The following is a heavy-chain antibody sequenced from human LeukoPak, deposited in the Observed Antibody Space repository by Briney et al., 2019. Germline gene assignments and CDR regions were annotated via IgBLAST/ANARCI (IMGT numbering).Heavy chain of an antibody. D-gene: IGHD3-16*01. Sequence: PSETLSLTCTVSNGSVRSYYWSRVRQSPGKGLEWIGYIYYSGSTNYNPSLKSRVTISIHTSRNQFSLMLSSVTAADTAMYYCARYYDRTGFDYWGQGTLVTVSS. CDR1: NGSVRSYY. J-gene: IGHJ4*02. CDR2: IYYSGST. V-gene: IGHV4-59*08. CDR3: ARYYDRTGFDY.